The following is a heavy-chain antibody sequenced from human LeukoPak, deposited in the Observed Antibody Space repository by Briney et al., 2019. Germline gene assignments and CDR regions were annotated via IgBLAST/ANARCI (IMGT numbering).Heavy chain of an antibody. CDR1: GYTFTSYD. D-gene: IGHD2-15*01. CDR2: IIPIFGTA. V-gene: IGHV1-69*05. Sequence: SVKVSCKASGYTFTSYDINWVRQATGQGLEWMGRIIPIFGTANYAQKFQGRVTITTDESTSTAYMELSSLRSEDTAVYYCAYGSENGYDDYWGQGTLVTVSS. CDR3: AYGSENGYDDY. J-gene: IGHJ4*02.